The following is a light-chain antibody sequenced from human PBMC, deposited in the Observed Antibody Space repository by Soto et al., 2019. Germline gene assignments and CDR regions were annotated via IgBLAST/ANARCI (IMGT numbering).Light chain of an antibody. V-gene: IGLV1-40*01. J-gene: IGLJ2*01. CDR1: SSNIGAGYD. CDR3: QSYDSSLSGPVV. CDR2: GNS. Sequence: QAVVTQPPLVSGAPGQRVTISCTGSSSNIGAGYDVHWYQQLPGTAPKLLIYGNSNRPSGVPDRFSGSKSGTSASLAITGLQAEDEADYYCQSYDSSLSGPVVFGGGTKLTVL.